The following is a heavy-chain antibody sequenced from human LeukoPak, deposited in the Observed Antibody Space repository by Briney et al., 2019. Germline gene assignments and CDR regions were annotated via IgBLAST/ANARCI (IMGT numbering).Heavy chain of an antibody. CDR3: AKGTWDYYYYYYMDV. D-gene: IGHD1-14*01. CDR1: GFTFSSYA. CDR2: ISGNGGST. Sequence: GGSLRLSCAASGFTFSSYAMSWVRQAPGKGLEWVSAISGNGGSTYYADSVKGRFTISRDNSKNTLYLQMNSLRAEDTAVYYCAKGTWDYYYYYYMDVWGKGTTVTVSS. V-gene: IGHV3-23*01. J-gene: IGHJ6*03.